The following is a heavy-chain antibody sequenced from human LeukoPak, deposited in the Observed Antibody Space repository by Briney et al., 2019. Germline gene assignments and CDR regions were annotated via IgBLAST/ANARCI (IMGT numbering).Heavy chain of an antibody. CDR1: GFRFDDYY. Sequence: PGGSLRLSCAASGFRFDDYYMGWIRQAPGKGLDYISYISASGSVQYYTDSVKGRFTVSRDNSKNSLYLLMNSLTAEYTAIYYCARSMILTSEDSWGQGTLVTVSS. J-gene: IGHJ4*02. CDR3: ARSMILTSEDS. V-gene: IGHV3-11*04. CDR2: ISASGSVQ. D-gene: IGHD3-22*01.